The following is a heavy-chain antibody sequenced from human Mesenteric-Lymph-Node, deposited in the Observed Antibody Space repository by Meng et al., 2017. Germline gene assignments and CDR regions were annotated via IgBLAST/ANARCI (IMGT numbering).Heavy chain of an antibody. Sequence: GSLRLSCTVSGVSISSYYWTWIRQPPGKGLEWIGYIYSSGSTNSNPSLKSRVTISVDTSKNQFSLKLSSVTAADTAVYYCARDSGSYEEGGTDAFDIWGQGTRVTVSS. CDR2: IYSSGST. D-gene: IGHD1-26*01. CDR3: ARDSGSYEEGGTDAFDI. CDR1: GVSISSYY. V-gene: IGHV4-59*12. J-gene: IGHJ3*02.